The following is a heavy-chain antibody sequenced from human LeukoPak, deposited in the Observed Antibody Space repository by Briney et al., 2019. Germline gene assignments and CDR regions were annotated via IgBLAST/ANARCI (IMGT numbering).Heavy chain of an antibody. CDR3: ARDVGKYDAFDI. D-gene: IGHD1-1*01. CDR1: GGTFSSYA. CDR2: ISAYNGNT. V-gene: IGHV1-18*01. J-gene: IGHJ3*02. Sequence: GASVKVSCKASGGTFSSYAISWVRQAPGQGLEWMGWISAYNGNTNYAQKLQGRVTMTTDTSTSTAYMELGSLRSDDTAVYYCARDVGKYDAFDIWGQGTMVTVSS.